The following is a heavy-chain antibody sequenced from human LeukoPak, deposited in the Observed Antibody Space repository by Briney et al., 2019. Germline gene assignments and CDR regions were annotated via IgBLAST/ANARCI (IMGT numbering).Heavy chain of an antibody. CDR2: MNPNSGNT. J-gene: IGHJ6*02. Sequence: ASVKLSCKASGYTFTSYDINWVRQATGQGLEWMGWMNPNSGNTGYAQKFQGRVTMTRNTSISTVYMELSCLRSEDTAVYYCARGPSQGGDFWGENGMDVWGQGTTVTVSS. CDR1: GYTFTSYD. D-gene: IGHD3-16*01. CDR3: ARGPSQGGDFWGENGMDV. V-gene: IGHV1-8*01.